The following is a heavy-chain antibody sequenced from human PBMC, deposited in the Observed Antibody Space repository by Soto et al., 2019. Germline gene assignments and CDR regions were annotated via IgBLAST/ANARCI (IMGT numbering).Heavy chain of an antibody. D-gene: IGHD3-10*01. CDR1: GYTFTNYG. CDR2: ISAYNGNT. Sequence: QVQLVQSGAEVKKPGASVKVSCKASGYTFTNYGITWVRQAPGQGLEWMGWISAYNGNTNYAQKLQGRVTMTTDTSTTTAHMELRRLRSDATAVYYCASSYYGSCTPYYYGMDVWGQWATVTVSS. V-gene: IGHV1-18*01. J-gene: IGHJ6*02. CDR3: ASSYYGSCTPYYYGMDV.